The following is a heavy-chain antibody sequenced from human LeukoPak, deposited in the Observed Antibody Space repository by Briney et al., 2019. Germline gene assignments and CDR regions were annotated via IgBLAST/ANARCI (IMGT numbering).Heavy chain of an antibody. D-gene: IGHD4-23*01. CDR2: IYSGGST. CDR3: ARGPPLRWGGFDY. V-gene: IGHV3-53*01. CDR1: GITVSDNY. J-gene: IGHJ4*02. Sequence: GGSLRLSCAASGITVSDNYMTWVRQAPGMGLEWVSVIYSGGSTYYADSVKGRFTVSRDNSKNTVYLQTNSLRAEDTAVYYCARGPPLRWGGFDYWGQGTLVTVSS.